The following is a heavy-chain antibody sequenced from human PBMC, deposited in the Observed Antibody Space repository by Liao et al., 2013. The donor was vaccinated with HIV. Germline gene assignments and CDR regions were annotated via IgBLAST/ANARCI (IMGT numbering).Heavy chain of an antibody. CDR3: ARGGMSSALDS. V-gene: IGHV4-34*01. D-gene: IGHD6-6*01. Sequence: QVQLQQWGAGLLKPSETLSLTCAVYGGSLSGYYWSWVRQRPGTGLEWIGEYSYSGSTNYNPSLKSRVTISVDTSKNQFSLRLTSVTAADTGVFYCARGGMSSALDSWGQGNPGHRLL. CDR1: GGSLSGYY. J-gene: IGHJ4*02. CDR2: YSYSGST.